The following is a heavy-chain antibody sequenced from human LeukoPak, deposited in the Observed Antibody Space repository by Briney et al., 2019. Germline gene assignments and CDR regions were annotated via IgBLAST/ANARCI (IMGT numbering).Heavy chain of an antibody. CDR1: GGSISSGGYY. D-gene: IGHD4-11*01. CDR2: IYHSGST. Sequence: SETLSLTCTVSGGSISSGGYYWSWIRQPPGKGLEWIGYIYHSGSTYYNPSLKSRVTISVDRSKNQFSLKLSSVTAADTAVYYCARDLVPDYSNYAWFDPWGQGTLVTVSS. J-gene: IGHJ5*02. CDR3: ARDLVPDYSNYAWFDP. V-gene: IGHV4-30-2*01.